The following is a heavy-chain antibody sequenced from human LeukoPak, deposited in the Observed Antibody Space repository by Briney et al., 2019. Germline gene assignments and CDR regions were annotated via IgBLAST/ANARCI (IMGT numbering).Heavy chain of an antibody. J-gene: IGHJ5*02. D-gene: IGHD3-3*01. CDR3: ARDPTISGVVISGWFDP. CDR1: GFTFSSYW. V-gene: IGHV3-7*01. CDR2: IKQDGGEK. Sequence: GGSLRLSCAASGFTFSSYWMSWVRQAPGKGLEWVANIKQDGGEKYYVGSVKGRFTISRDNAKNSLYLQMNSLRAEDTAVYYCARDPTISGVVISGWFDPWGQGTPVTVSS.